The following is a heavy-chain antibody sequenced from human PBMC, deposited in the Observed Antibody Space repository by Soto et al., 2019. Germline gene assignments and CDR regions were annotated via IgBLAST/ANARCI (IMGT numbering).Heavy chain of an antibody. V-gene: IGHV5-51*01. CDR1: GFIFHNYW. Sequence: GESLKISCKGSGFIFHNYWIGWVRQMPGKGLEWMGIIYPGDSDIRYNPSFQGQVTISADKSISTTYLQWSSLKASDTAMYYCARQRYFDHWGQGTLVTVSS. CDR3: ARQRYFDH. J-gene: IGHJ4*02. CDR2: IYPGDSDI. D-gene: IGHD3-9*01.